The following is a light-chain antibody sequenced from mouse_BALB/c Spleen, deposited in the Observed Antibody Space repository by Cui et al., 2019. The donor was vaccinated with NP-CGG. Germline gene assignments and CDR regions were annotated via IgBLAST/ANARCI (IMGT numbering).Light chain of an antibody. CDR3: ALLYSTHWV. CDR2: CTS. Sequence: QAVVTQESALTTSPGGTVILPCRSSTGAVTTSNYDNWVPVKPCHLFTGRIGCTSNRAPCVSFKFSGSLIGDKAALIITAAQTDDDAMYFCALLYSTHWVFGGGTKLTVL. V-gene: IGLV2*02. J-gene: IGLJ1*01. CDR1: TGAVTTSNY.